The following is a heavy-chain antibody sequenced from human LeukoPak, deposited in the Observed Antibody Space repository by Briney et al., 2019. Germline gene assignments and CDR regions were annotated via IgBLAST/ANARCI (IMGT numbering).Heavy chain of an antibody. Sequence: SETLSLTCTVSGGSISSYYWSWIRQPPGKGLEWIGYIYYSGSTNYNPSLKSRVTISVDTSKNQFSLKLSCVTAADTAVYYCARGPCSSANWYWSLDHWGQGILVTVSS. CDR1: GGSISSYY. CDR3: ARGPCSSANWYWSLDH. J-gene: IGHJ5*02. D-gene: IGHD2-2*01. V-gene: IGHV4-59*08. CDR2: IYYSGST.